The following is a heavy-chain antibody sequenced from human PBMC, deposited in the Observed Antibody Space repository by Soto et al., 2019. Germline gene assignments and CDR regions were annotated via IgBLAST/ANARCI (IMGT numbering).Heavy chain of an antibody. CDR3: AREGLGYYYGMDV. V-gene: IGHV1-2*04. J-gene: IGHJ6*02. CDR2: INPNSGGT. D-gene: IGHD3-16*01. CDR1: GYTFTGYY. Sequence: ASVKVSCKASGYTFTGYYMHWVRQAPGQGLEWMGWINPNSGGTNYAQKFQGWVTMTRDTSISTAYMELSRLRSDDTAVYYCAREGLGYYYGMDVWGQGTTVTVSS.